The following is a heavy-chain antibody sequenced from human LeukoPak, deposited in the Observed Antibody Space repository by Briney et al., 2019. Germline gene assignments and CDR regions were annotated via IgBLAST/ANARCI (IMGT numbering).Heavy chain of an antibody. CDR3: AKAPDPFGESNYGMDV. Sequence: GRSLRLSCAASGFTFDDYAMHWVRQAPGKGLEWVSGISWNSGSIGYADSVKGRFAISRDNAKNSLYLQMNSRRAEDTALYYCAKAPDPFGESNYGMDVWGQGTTVTVSS. J-gene: IGHJ6*02. V-gene: IGHV3-9*01. D-gene: IGHD3-10*01. CDR1: GFTFDDYA. CDR2: ISWNSGSI.